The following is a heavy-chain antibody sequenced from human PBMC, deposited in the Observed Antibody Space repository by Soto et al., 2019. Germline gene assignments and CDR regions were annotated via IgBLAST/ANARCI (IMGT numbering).Heavy chain of an antibody. CDR1: GCSISSSSYY. CDR2: IYYSGST. Sequence: SETLSLTCTVSGCSISSSSYYWGWIRQPPGKGLEWIGSIYYSGSTYYNPSLKSRVTISVDTSKNQFSLKLSSVTAADTAVYYCARDRADTAMVTDPDFDYWGQGTLVTVSS. CDR3: ARDRADTAMVTDPDFDY. J-gene: IGHJ4*02. V-gene: IGHV4-39*07. D-gene: IGHD5-18*01.